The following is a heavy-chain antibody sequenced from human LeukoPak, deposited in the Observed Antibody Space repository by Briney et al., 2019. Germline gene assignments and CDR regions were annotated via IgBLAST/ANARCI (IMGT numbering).Heavy chain of an antibody. Sequence: GGSLRLSCAASGFTSRNYVIHWVRQAPGKGLEWVAVTSSDLNVELYADSVKGRFTISRDNSRSTLYLQMNSLRPEDTAIYYCAREGYYGSGSPPSLYFDYWGQGTLVTVSS. CDR1: GFTSRNYV. CDR2: TSSDLNVE. CDR3: AREGYYGSGSPPSLYFDY. V-gene: IGHV3-30-3*01. J-gene: IGHJ4*02. D-gene: IGHD3-10*01.